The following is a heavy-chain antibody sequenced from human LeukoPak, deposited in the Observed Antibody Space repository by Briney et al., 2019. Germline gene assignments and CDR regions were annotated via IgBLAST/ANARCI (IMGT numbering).Heavy chain of an antibody. J-gene: IGHJ4*02. Sequence: NPGGSLRLSCAASGFTFSSYSMNWVRQAPGKGLEWVSSISSSSSYIYYADSVKGRFTISRDNAKNSLYLQMNSLRAEDTAVYYCAKGSVNYDILTGSYFDYWGQGTLVTVSS. CDR3: AKGSVNYDILTGSYFDY. CDR2: ISSSSSYI. D-gene: IGHD3-9*01. CDR1: GFTFSSYS. V-gene: IGHV3-21*04.